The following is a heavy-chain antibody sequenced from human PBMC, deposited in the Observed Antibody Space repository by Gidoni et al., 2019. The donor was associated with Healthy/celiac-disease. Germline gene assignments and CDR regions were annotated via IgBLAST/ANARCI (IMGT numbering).Heavy chain of an antibody. J-gene: IGHJ4*02. D-gene: IGHD3-22*01. CDR3: ARGYDYDSSGYYLYYFDY. V-gene: IGHV1-69*01. CDR1: GGTFSSYA. Sequence: QVQLVQSGAEVTKPWSSVKVSCKASGGTFSSYAISWVRQAPGQGLEWMGGIIPIFGTANYEQKFQGRVTITADESTSTAYMELSSLRSEDTAVYYCARGYDYDSSGYYLYYFDYWGQGTLVTVSS. CDR2: IIPIFGTA.